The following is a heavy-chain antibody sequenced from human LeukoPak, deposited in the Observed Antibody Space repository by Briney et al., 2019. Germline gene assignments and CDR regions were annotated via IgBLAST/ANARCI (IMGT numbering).Heavy chain of an antibody. D-gene: IGHD3-3*01. CDR1: GFTFSSYW. V-gene: IGHV3-7*01. Sequence: GGSLRLSCAASGFTFSSYWMSWVRQAPGKGLEWVANIKQDGSEKYYADSVKGRFTISRDNAKNSLYLQMNSLRAEDTAVYYCARAGTIFGVVIDYWGQGTLVTVSS. CDR3: ARAGTIFGVVIDY. J-gene: IGHJ4*02. CDR2: IKQDGSEK.